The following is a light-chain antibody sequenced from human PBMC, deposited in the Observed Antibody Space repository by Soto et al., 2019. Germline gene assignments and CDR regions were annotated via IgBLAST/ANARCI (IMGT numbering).Light chain of an antibody. J-gene: IGKJ4*01. Sequence: EILMTQSPATLSVSPGERATLSCRASQSVSSNLAWYQQKVGQAPRLLIYGASIRATGIPARFSSSGSGTEFPLTISSLQSEDFAVYFCQQYNNWPPLTFGGGTKVEIK. CDR2: GAS. V-gene: IGKV3D-15*01. CDR3: QQYNNWPPLT. CDR1: QSVSSN.